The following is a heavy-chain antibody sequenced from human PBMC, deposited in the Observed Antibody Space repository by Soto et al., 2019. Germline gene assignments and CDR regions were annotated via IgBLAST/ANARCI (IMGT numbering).Heavy chain of an antibody. CDR3: VRHTVRSGGSCYDY. CDR1: GGSITSSSYY. V-gene: IGHV4-39*01. CDR2: IYYSGNT. D-gene: IGHD2-15*01. J-gene: IGHJ4*02. Sequence: SETLSLTCTVSGGSITSSSYYWGWIRQPPGKGLEWIASIYYSGNTYYNPSLKSRVTISVDTSTNQFSVKLSSVTAADTAVYYCVRHTVRSGGSCYDYWGQGTLVT.